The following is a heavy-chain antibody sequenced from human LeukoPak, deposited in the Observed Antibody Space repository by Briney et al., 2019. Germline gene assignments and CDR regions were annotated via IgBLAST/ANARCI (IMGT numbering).Heavy chain of an antibody. CDR3: ARGQYQLGICMDV. D-gene: IGHD2-2*01. J-gene: IGHJ6*03. V-gene: IGHV3-64*01. Sequence: GGSLRLSCAASGFTFSSYAMHWVRQAPGKGLECVSAISSNGGSTYYANSVKGRFTISRDNSKNTLYLQMGSLRAEDMAVYYCARGQYQLGICMDVWGKGTTVTVSS. CDR1: GFTFSSYA. CDR2: ISSNGGST.